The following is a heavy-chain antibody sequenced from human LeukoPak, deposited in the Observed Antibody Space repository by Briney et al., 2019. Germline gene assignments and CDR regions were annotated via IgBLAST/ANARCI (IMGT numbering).Heavy chain of an antibody. Sequence: ASVKVSCKASGYTFTGYYMHWVRQAPGQGLEWMGWINPNSGGTNYAQKFQGRVTMTRDTSISTAYMELSRLRSDDTAVYYCARDRSYDFWSGYNYWGQGTLVTVPS. J-gene: IGHJ4*02. CDR2: INPNSGGT. CDR1: GYTFTGYY. CDR3: ARDRSYDFWSGYNY. V-gene: IGHV1-2*02. D-gene: IGHD3-3*01.